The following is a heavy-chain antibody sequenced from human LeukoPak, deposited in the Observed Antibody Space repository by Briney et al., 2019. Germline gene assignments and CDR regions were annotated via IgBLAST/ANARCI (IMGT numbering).Heavy chain of an antibody. CDR1: GYSISSGYY. D-gene: IGHD5-18*01. CDR3: ATRGYSYGQYYFGY. CDR2: IYHSGST. J-gene: IGHJ4*02. V-gene: IGHV4-38-2*01. Sequence: SETLSLTCAVSGYSISSGYYWGWIRQPPGKGLEWIGSIYHSGSTYYNPSLKSRVTISVDTSKNQFSLKLSSVTAADTAVYYCATRGYSYGQYYFGYWGRGTLVTVSS.